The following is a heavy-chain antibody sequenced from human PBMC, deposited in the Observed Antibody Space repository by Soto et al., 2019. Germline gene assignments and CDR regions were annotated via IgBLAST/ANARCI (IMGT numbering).Heavy chain of an antibody. V-gene: IGHV4-31*03. CDR3: ARVVTDAFDI. Sequence: QVQLQESGPGLVKPSQTLSLTCTVSGGSINSGGHSWSWIRQHPGKGPEWIGYIYYSGSTYYNPSLESRVTISVDTSKNQFSLKLSSVTAADTAVYYCARVVTDAFDIWGQGTMVTVSS. CDR2: IYYSGST. CDR1: GGSINSGGHS. J-gene: IGHJ3*02. D-gene: IGHD2-21*01.